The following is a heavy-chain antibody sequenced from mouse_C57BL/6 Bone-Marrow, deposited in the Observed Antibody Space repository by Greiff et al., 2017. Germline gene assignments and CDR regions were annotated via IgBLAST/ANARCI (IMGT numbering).Heavy chain of an antibody. V-gene: IGHV1-19*01. Sequence: EVKLMESGPVLVKPGASVKMSCKASGYTFTDYYMNWVKQSHGKSLEWIGVINPYNGGTSYNQKFKGKATLTVDKSSSTAYMELNSLTSEDSAVYYCARRDLGRYYAMDYWGQGTSVTVSS. D-gene: IGHD4-1*01. CDR2: INPYNGGT. CDR3: ARRDLGRYYAMDY. J-gene: IGHJ4*01. CDR1: GYTFTDYY.